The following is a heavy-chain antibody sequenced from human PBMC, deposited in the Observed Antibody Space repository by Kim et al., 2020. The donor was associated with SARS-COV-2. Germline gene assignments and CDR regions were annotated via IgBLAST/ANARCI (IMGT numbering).Heavy chain of an antibody. CDR1: GGSFSGYY. J-gene: IGHJ4*02. D-gene: IGHD3-22*01. CDR2: INHSGST. CDR3: ARLTYYYDSSGYYCYYFDY. V-gene: IGHV4-34*01. Sequence: SETLSLTCAVYGGSFSGYYWSWIRQPPGKGLEWIGEINHSGSTNYNPSLKSRVTISVDTSKNQFSLKLSSVTAADTAVYYCARLTYYYDSSGYYCYYFDYWGQGTLVTVSS.